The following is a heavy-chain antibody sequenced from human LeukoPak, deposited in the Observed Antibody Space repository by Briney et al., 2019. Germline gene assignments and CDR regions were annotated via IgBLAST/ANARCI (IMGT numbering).Heavy chain of an antibody. CDR1: GFSVTNNY. V-gene: IGHV3-53*01. CDR2: FYVGGAT. CDR3: ASSAPSDI. Sequence: GGSLRLSCAVSGFSVTNNYMSWVRQAPGKGLEWVSVFYVGGATYYAASVKGRFAISRDNSENTLYLQMKSLRAEDTAVYYCASSAPSDIWGRGTMVTVSS. J-gene: IGHJ3*02.